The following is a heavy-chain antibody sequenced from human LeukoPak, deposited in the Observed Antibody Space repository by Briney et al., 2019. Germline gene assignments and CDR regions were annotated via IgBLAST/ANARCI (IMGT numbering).Heavy chain of an antibody. D-gene: IGHD5-24*01. CDR2: INHSGST. CDR3: ARGRDGYNYPFSFDY. CDR1: GGSFSGYY. Sequence: SETPSLTCAVYGGSFSGYYWSWIRQPPGKGLEWIGEINHSGSTNYNPSLKSRVTISVDTSKNQFSLKLSSVTAADTAVYYCARGRDGYNYPFSFDYWGQGTLVTVSS. V-gene: IGHV4-34*01. J-gene: IGHJ4*02.